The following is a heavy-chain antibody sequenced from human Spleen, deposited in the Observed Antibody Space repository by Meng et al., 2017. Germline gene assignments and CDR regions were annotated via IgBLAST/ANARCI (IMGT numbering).Heavy chain of an antibody. CDR1: GYTFTGYY. D-gene: IGHD3-10*01. J-gene: IGHJ4*02. CDR2: FVNYGDT. V-gene: IGHV1-2*02. Sequence: QVQLVQSGAEVKEPGASVKVSCKASGYTFTGYYMHWVRQAPGQGLEWMGWFVNYGDTYPAPKFQDRVTMTTDTHTNTVFMELRSLTSDDTAVYYCARGTPGRSYCDYWGQGTLVTVSS. CDR3: ARGTPGRSYCDY.